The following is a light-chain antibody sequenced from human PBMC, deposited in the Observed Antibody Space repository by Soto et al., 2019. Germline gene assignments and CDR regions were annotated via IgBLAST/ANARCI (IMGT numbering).Light chain of an antibody. CDR1: QDISNY. CDR3: QQYDDVSPGIT. J-gene: IGKJ3*01. Sequence: DIQMTQSPSSLSASVGDRVTITCQASQDISNYLNWYQQKPGQAPKLLIYDASSLDTGVPSRFSGSGSGTHFTFTISRLQPEDIATYYCQQYDDVSPGITFGPGTKVDIK. V-gene: IGKV1-33*01. CDR2: DAS.